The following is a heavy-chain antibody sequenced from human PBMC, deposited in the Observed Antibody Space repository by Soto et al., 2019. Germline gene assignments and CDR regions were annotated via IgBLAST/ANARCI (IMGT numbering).Heavy chain of an antibody. J-gene: IGHJ6*02. V-gene: IGHV3-30*18. D-gene: IGHD5-18*01. CDR2: ISYDGSKE. Sequence: QVQLVESGGGVVQPGRSLRLSCAASGFTFSSYGMHWVRQAPGKGLEWVAVISYDGSKEFYADPVKGRFTISRDNSKNTLYLQMNSLRAEDPAVYYCAKDLRLWSKDYYYYGMDVWGQGTTVTVSS. CDR1: GFTFSSYG. CDR3: AKDLRLWSKDYYYYGMDV.